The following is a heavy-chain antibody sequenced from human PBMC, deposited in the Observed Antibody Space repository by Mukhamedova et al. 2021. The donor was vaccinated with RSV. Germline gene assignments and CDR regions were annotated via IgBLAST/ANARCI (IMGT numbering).Heavy chain of an antibody. Sequence: QSTWGGLEWVSVISGSGESIYYAESVKGRFTISRDSSKNTLYLQMNSLRVEDTAIYYCARYRQYNIYYYFMDVWGEGTTVTVSS. CDR2: ISGSGESI. J-gene: IGHJ6*03. D-gene: IGHD1-14*01. V-gene: IGHV3-23*01. CDR3: ARYRQYNIYYYFMDV.